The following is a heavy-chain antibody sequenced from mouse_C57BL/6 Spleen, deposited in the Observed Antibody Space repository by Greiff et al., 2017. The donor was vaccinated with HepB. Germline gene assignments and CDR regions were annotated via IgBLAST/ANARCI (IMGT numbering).Heavy chain of an antibody. V-gene: IGHV1-76*01. CDR1: GYTFTDYY. J-gene: IGHJ2*01. Sequence: QVQLKESGAELVRPGASVKLSCKASGYTFTDYYINWVKQRPGQGLEWIARIYPGSGNTYYNEKFKGKATLTAEKSSSTAYMQLSSLTSEYSAVYFCARLSLYYSNYDYWGQGTTLTVSS. CDR2: IYPGSGNT. D-gene: IGHD2-5*01. CDR3: ARLSLYYSNYDY.